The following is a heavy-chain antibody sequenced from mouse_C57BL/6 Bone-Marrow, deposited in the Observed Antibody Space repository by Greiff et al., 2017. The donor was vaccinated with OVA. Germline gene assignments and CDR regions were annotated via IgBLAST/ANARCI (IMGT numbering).Heavy chain of an antibody. CDR2: ISSGSSTI. D-gene: IGHD2-2*01. J-gene: IGHJ3*01. Sequence: EVNVVESGGGLVKPGGSLKLSCAASGFTFSDYGMHWVRQAPEKGLEWVAYISSGSSTIYYADTVKGRFTISRDNAKNTLFLQMTSLRSEDTAMYYCARKEGGYDWFAYWGQGTLVTVSA. CDR1: GFTFSDYG. V-gene: IGHV5-17*01. CDR3: ARKEGGYDWFAY.